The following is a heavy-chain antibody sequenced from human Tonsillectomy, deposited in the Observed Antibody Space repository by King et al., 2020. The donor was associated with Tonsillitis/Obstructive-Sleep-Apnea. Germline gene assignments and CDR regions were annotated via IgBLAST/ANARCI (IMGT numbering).Heavy chain of an antibody. V-gene: IGHV1-2*02. CDR3: ARDPFYDILTGHHRSFDI. D-gene: IGHD3-9*01. CDR2: INPNSGAT. Sequence: VQLVQSVAEVKKPGASVKVSCKTSGYSFTGYYMHWVRQAPGQGLEWMGWINPNSGATNCAQKFQGRVTMTRDTSITTAYMELTRLRSDDTAMYYCARDPFYDILTGHHRSFDIWGQGTLVTVSS. CDR1: GYSFTGYY. J-gene: IGHJ3*02.